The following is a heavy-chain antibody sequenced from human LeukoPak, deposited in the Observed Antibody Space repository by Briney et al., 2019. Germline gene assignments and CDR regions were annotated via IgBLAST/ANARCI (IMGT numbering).Heavy chain of an antibody. CDR2: ISSSSSYI. J-gene: IGHJ3*02. Sequence: GGSLRLSCAASGFTFSSYSMNWVRQAPGKGLEWVSSISSSSSYIYYPDSEKGRFTISRDNAKNSLYLQMNSLRDEDTAVYYCARDRPNLYYDSSGDAFDIWGQGTMVTVSS. D-gene: IGHD3-22*01. V-gene: IGHV3-21*01. CDR3: ARDRPNLYYDSSGDAFDI. CDR1: GFTFSSYS.